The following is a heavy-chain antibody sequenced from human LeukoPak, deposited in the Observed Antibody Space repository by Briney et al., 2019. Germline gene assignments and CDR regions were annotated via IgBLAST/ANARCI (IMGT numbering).Heavy chain of an antibody. CDR3: ARGAPIPTYYDSMSGFDY. V-gene: IGHV4-59*01. D-gene: IGHD3-22*01. CDR2: IYYSGST. Sequence: SETLSLTCTVSGGSINSYYWSWIRQPPGKGLEWIGYIYYSGSTNYNPSLKSRVTISVDTSKNQFSLKLSSVTAADTAVYYCARGAPIPTYYDSMSGFDYWGQGTLVTVSS. J-gene: IGHJ4*02. CDR1: GGSINSYY.